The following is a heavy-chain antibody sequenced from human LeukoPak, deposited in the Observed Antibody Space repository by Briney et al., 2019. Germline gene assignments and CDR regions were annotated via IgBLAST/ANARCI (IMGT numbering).Heavy chain of an antibody. CDR1: GFIFSSYN. Sequence: GGSLRLSCAASGFIFSSYNMNWVRQAPGKGLEWVSGINWNGGSTGYADSVKGRFTISRDNAKNSLYLQMNSLRAEDTALYYCARVRGDDYVWGSYRTYYFDYWGQGTLVTVSS. J-gene: IGHJ4*02. V-gene: IGHV3-20*04. CDR3: ARVRGDDYVWGSYRTYYFDY. D-gene: IGHD3-16*02. CDR2: INWNGGST.